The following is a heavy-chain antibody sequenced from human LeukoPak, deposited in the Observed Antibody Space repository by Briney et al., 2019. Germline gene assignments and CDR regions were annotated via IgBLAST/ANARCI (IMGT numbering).Heavy chain of an antibody. CDR3: ARVGESYYGGRVFDY. CDR1: GGTFSSYA. J-gene: IGHJ4*02. CDR2: IIPIFGTA. D-gene: IGHD3-10*01. Sequence: SVKVSCKASGGTFSSYAISWVRQAPGQGLEWMGGIIPIFGTANYAQKFQGRVTITADESTSTAYMELSSLRSEDTAVYYCARVGESYYGGRVFDYWGQGSLVTVSS. V-gene: IGHV1-69*13.